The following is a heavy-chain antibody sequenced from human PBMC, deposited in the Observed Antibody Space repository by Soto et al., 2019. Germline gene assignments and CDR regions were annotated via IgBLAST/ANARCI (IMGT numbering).Heavy chain of an antibody. D-gene: IGHD2-2*01. CDR2: INHSGST. Sequence: SETLSLSCAVYGGSFSGYYRSWIRQPPGKGLEWIGEINHSGSTNYNPSLKSRVTISVDTSKNQFSLKLSSVTAADTAVYYCASEGRAGRSTSQHRRPYKYHFHYWGQGTLVTVS. CDR1: GGSFSGYY. J-gene: IGHJ4*02. CDR3: ASEGRAGRSTSQHRRPYKYHFHY. V-gene: IGHV4-34*01.